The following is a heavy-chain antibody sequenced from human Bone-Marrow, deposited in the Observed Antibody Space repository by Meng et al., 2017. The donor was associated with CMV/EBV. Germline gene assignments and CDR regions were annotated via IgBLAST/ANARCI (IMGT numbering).Heavy chain of an antibody. D-gene: IGHD3-3*01. J-gene: IGHJ4*02. CDR3: ARLYDFARGYSPSYYFDH. V-gene: IGHV3-21*01. CDR1: GITISSYS. Sequence: CSAACGITISSYSMNWVRHAGEKRLEWVSTISSSSYIYYANPVKGRFTISRDNAQNSLYLEVDSLSGEDTAVYYCARLYDFARGYSPSYYFDHWGQGTLVTVSS. CDR2: ISSSSYI.